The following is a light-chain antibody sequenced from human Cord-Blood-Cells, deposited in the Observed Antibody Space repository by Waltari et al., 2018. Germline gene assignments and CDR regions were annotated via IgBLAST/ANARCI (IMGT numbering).Light chain of an antibody. Sequence: SYELTQPPSVSVSPGQTASITCSGAKLGDKYACWYQQKPGQSPVLVIYQDSKRPSGIPERFSGSNSGNTATLTISGTHAMDEADYYGQAWDSSTAWVFGGGTKLTVL. V-gene: IGLV3-1*01. CDR3: QAWDSSTAWV. J-gene: IGLJ3*02. CDR2: QDS. CDR1: KLGDKY.